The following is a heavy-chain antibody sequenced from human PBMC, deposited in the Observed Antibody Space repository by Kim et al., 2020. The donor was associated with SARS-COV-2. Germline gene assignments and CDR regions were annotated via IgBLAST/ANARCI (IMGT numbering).Heavy chain of an antibody. J-gene: IGHJ6*02. D-gene: IGHD3-10*01. CDR3: ARARNMVRGKVYYYGMDV. V-gene: IGHV4-59*01. Sequence: KSRVTISVDTSKNQFSLKLSAVTAADTAVYYCARARNMVRGKVYYYGMDVWGQGTTVTVSS.